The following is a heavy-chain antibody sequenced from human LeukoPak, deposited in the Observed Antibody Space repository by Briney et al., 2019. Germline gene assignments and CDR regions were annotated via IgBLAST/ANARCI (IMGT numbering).Heavy chain of an antibody. V-gene: IGHV5-51*01. D-gene: IGHD2-15*01. CDR2: IYPVDSDT. Sequence: GESLKISCKGSGYSFATHWIAWVRQVPGKGLEWIGVIYPVDSDTRYSPPFQGQVTISVDKSTSTAYLQWSSLKASDTAMYYCARGGYCSGGSCYVSPRPFDYWGQGTLVTVSS. CDR3: ARGGYCSGGSCYVSPRPFDY. CDR1: GYSFATHW. J-gene: IGHJ4*02.